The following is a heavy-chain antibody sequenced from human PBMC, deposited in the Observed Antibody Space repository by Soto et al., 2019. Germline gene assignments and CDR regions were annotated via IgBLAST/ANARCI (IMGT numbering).Heavy chain of an antibody. CDR3: ARVAY. Sequence: PGGSLRLSCEASGFSFRRASMNWVRKVPGKGLEWVASISSGSSDTWYADSVKGRFIISRDNAQNSLFLQMNTLRQEDTAMYYCARVAYWGPGTQVTVFS. J-gene: IGHJ4*02. V-gene: IGHV3-21*01. CDR2: ISSGSSDT. CDR1: GFSFRRAS.